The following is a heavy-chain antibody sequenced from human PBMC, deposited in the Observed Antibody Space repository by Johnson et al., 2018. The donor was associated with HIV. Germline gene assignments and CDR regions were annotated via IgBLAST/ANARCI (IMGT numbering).Heavy chain of an antibody. CDR3: ARDQGDRGGAFDI. V-gene: IGHV3-7*01. CDR2: IKQDGSEK. J-gene: IGHJ3*02. Sequence: MLLVESGGGLVQPGESLRLSCAASGFTVSNNYMHWVRQAPGKGLEWVANIKQDGSEKYYVDSVKGRFTISRDNAKNSLYLQMNSLRAEDTAVYYCARDQGDRGGAFDIWGQGTMVTVSS. CDR1: GFTVSNNY. D-gene: IGHD3-16*01.